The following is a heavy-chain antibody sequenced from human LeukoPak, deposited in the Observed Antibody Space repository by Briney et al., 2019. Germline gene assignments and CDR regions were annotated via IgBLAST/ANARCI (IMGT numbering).Heavy chain of an antibody. CDR3: ARESTAMDSDD. D-gene: IGHD5-18*01. Sequence: ASVKVSCKASGYTFTSYDINWVRQATGQGLEWMGWMNPNSGNTGYAQKFQGRVTMTRNTSISTSYMELSSLISEDTAVYYCARESTAMDSDDWGKGTLVIVSS. J-gene: IGHJ4*01. V-gene: IGHV1-8*01. CDR1: GYTFTSYD. CDR2: MNPNSGNT.